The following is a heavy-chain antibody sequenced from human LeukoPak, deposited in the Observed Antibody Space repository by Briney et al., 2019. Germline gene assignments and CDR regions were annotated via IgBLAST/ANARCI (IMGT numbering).Heavy chain of an antibody. J-gene: IGHJ3*01. V-gene: IGHV3-48*03. Sequence: SVTLSCAASVLSLRSYEMNLVRQAPGNGREWVSYISGSGSTIDYAVSVKGRFTISRDNAKDSVYLQINTVICEGPAVDYCSRVRGWYAGDAFDLWGQGTMVTVSS. CDR1: VLSLRSYE. D-gene: IGHD6-19*01. CDR3: SRVRGWYAGDAFDL. CDR2: ISGSGSTI.